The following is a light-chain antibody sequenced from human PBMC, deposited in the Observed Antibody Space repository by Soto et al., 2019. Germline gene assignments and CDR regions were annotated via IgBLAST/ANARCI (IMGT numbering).Light chain of an antibody. CDR1: QSVSIY. CDR3: QQRSNWPIT. Sequence: EIVLTQSPATLSLSPGERATLSCRASQSVSIYLAWYQQKPGQAPRLLMSDPSNRSTGIPARFSGSGSGTDFTLTISSLEPDDFAVYDCQQRSNWPITFGPGTRLETK. J-gene: IGKJ5*01. CDR2: DPS. V-gene: IGKV3-11*01.